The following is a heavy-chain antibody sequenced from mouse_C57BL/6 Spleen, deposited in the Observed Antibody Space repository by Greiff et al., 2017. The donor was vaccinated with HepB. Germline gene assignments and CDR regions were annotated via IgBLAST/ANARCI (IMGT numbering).Heavy chain of an antibody. CDR3: ARRDYYGSSWYFDV. D-gene: IGHD1-1*01. CDR2: IYPRDGST. V-gene: IGHV1-85*01. J-gene: IGHJ1*03. Sequence: QVHVKQSGPELVKPGASVKLSCKASGYTFTSYDINWVKQRPGQGLEWIGWIYPRDGSTKYNEKFKGKATLTVDTSSSTAYMELHSLTSEDSAVYFCARRDYYGSSWYFDVWGTGTTVTVSS. CDR1: GYTFTSYD.